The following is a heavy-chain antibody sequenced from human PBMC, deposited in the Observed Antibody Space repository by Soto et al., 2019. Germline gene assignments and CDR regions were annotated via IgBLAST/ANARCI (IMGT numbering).Heavy chain of an antibody. D-gene: IGHD6-13*01. CDR3: AREGSSWYGLRVYYYYYYGMDV. CDR2: IKQDGSEK. J-gene: IGHJ6*02. Sequence: GGSLRLSCAASGFTFSSYWMSWVRQAPGKGLEWVANIKQDGSEKYYVDSVKGRFTNSRHNAKNSLYLQMNSLRAEDTAVYYCAREGSSWYGLRVYYYYYYGMDVWGQGTTVTVSS. CDR1: GFTFSSYW. V-gene: IGHV3-7*05.